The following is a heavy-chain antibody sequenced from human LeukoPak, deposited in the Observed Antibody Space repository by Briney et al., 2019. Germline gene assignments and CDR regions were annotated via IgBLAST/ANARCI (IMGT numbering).Heavy chain of an antibody. CDR2: ITDSGGIT. D-gene: IGHD3-22*01. CDR1: GFSFSTYA. Sequence: GGSLRLSCAAAGFSFSTYAMSWVRQAPGKGLEWVSSITDSGGITYYADSVKGRFTISRDNSKNTLYLQMNSLRAEDTAVYYCAKRLYDNSAYDYWGQGTLVTVSS. V-gene: IGHV3-23*01. J-gene: IGHJ4*02. CDR3: AKRLYDNSAYDY.